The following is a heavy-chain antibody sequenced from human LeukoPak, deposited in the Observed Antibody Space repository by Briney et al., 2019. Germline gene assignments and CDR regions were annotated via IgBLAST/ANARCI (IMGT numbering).Heavy chain of an antibody. D-gene: IGHD3-10*01. CDR1: GFTFSSYS. CDR3: ARGGGVVTPLDAFDI. J-gene: IGHJ3*02. CDR2: ISSSSSTI. V-gene: IGHV3-48*01. Sequence: GGSLRLSCAASGFTFSSYSMNWVRRAPGKGLEWVSYISSSSSTIYYADSVKGRFTISRDNAKNSLYLQMNSLRAEDTAVYYCARGGGVVTPLDAFDIWGQGTMVTVSS.